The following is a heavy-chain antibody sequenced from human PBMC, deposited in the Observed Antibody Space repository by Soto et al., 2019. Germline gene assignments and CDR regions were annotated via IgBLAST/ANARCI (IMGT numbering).Heavy chain of an antibody. CDR2: IYYSGST. V-gene: IGHV4-59*08. CDR1: GGSISSYY. D-gene: IGHD5-18*01. J-gene: IGHJ5*02. Sequence: SETLSLTCTVSGGSISSYYWSWIRQPPGKGLEWIGYIYYSGSTNYNPSLKSRVTISVDTSKNQFSLKLSSVTAADTAVYYCARRGYSYASVGWFDPWGQGTLVTVSS. CDR3: ARRGYSYASVGWFDP.